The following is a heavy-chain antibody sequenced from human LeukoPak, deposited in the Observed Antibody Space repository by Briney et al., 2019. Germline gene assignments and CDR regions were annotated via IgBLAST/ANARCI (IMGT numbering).Heavy chain of an antibody. CDR3: ARGAYGSGIFDY. V-gene: IGHV3-21*01. Sequence: GGSLRPSCAASGFTFSSYSMNWVRQAPGKGLEWVSSISSSSSYIYYADSVKGRFTISRDNAKNSLYLQMNSLRAEDTAVYYCARGAYGSGIFDYWGQGTLVTVSS. CDR2: ISSSSSYI. D-gene: IGHD3-10*01. CDR1: GFTFSSYS. J-gene: IGHJ4*02.